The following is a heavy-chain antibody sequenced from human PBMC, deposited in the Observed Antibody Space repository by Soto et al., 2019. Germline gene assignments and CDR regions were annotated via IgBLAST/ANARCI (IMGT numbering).Heavy chain of an antibody. CDR3: AGLRGIKYYYYYMDV. D-gene: IGHD3-16*01. J-gene: IGHJ6*03. V-gene: IGHV3-66*01. CDR1: GFTVSSNY. Sequence: GGSLRLSCAASGFTVSSNYMSWVRQAPGKGLEWVSVIYSGGSTYYADSVKGRFTISRDNSKNTLYLQMNSLRAEDTAVYYCAGLRGIKYYYYYMDVWGKGTTVTVSS. CDR2: IYSGGST.